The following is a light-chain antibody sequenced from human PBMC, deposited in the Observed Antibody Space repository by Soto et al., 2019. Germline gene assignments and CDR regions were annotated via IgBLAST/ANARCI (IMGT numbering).Light chain of an antibody. CDR1: ENIKNW. V-gene: IGKV1-5*03. J-gene: IGKJ1*01. CDR3: QHYNSYSEA. CDR2: KAS. Sequence: DVQMTQSPSTLSASVGDRVTITCRASENIKNWLAWYQQTAGKAPKLLIYKASTLKSGVPSRFSGSGSGTEFTLTISSLQPDDFATYYCQHYNSYSEAFGQGTKVDIK.